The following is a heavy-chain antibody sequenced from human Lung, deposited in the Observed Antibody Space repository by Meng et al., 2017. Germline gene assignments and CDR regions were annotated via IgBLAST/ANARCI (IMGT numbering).Heavy chain of an antibody. V-gene: IGHV4-34*01. J-gene: IGHJ4*02. CDR3: ARGPTTMAHDFDY. D-gene: IGHD4-11*01. CDR2: INHSGST. CDR1: GRSISDYD. Sequence: QVAPHLWGAYLLTPSATLAPSSLVAGRSISDYDCSWIRQPPGKGLEWIGEINHSGSTNYNPSLESRATISVDTSQNNLSLKLSSVTAADSAVYYYARGPTTMAHDFDYWGQGTLVTVSS.